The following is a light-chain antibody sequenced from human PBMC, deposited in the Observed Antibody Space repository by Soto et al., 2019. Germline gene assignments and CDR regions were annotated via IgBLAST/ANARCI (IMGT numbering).Light chain of an antibody. CDR1: QSVSSY. CDR3: QQRSNI. Sequence: EIVLTQSPATLSLSPGERATLSCRASQSVSSYLAWSQQKPGQAPRLLIYDAYNRATGIPARFSGSGSGTDFTLTISSLEPEDFAVYCCQQRSNIFGGGTKVDIK. J-gene: IGKJ4*01. V-gene: IGKV3-11*01. CDR2: DAY.